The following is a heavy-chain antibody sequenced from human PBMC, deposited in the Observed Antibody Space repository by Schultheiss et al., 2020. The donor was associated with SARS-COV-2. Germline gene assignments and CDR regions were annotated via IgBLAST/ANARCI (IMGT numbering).Heavy chain of an antibody. CDR3: ALGYCSGGSCYSFDP. J-gene: IGHJ5*02. V-gene: IGHV1-3*02. Sequence: ASVKVSCKASGYTFTSYAMHWVRQAPGQRLEWMGWSNAGNGNTKYSQEFQGRVTITRDTSASTAYMELRSLRSDDTAVYYCALGYCSGGSCYSFDPWGQGTLVTVSS. D-gene: IGHD2-15*01. CDR2: SNAGNGNT. CDR1: GYTFTSYA.